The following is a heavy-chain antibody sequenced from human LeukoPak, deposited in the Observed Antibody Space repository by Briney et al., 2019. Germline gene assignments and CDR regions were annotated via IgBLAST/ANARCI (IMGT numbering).Heavy chain of an antibody. D-gene: IGHD3-22*01. CDR3: AREPYYDSSGYSPDY. J-gene: IGHJ4*02. Sequence: GGSPRLSCAASGFTFSDYYMSWIRQAPGKGLEWVSYISSSGSTIYYADSVKGRFTISRDNAKNSLYLQMNSLRAEDTALYYCAREPYYDSSGYSPDYWGQGTLVTVSS. V-gene: IGHV3-11*04. CDR2: ISSSGSTI. CDR1: GFTFSDYY.